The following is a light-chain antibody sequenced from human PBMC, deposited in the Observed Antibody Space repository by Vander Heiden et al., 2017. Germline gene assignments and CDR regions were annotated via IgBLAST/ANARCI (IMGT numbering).Light chain of an antibody. CDR2: DAS. V-gene: IGKV3-15*01. Sequence: EIVMTQSPATLSVSPGERATLSCRASQSVSSNLAWYQQKPGQAPRLLIYDASTRATGIPGRFSGGGSGTEFTLTISRLQSEDFAVYYCQQYNKWPRTFAQGAKVEIK. CDR3: QQYNKWPRT. J-gene: IGKJ1*01. CDR1: QSVSSN.